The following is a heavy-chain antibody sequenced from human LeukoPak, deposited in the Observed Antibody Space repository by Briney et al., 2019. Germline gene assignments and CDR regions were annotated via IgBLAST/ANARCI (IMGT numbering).Heavy chain of an antibody. CDR1: GFTFSDYY. V-gene: IGHV3-11*03. CDR3: AKHGGWDYFDY. CDR2: ISSSSSYT. Sequence: GGSLRLSCAASGFTFSDYYMSWIRQAPGKGLEWVSYISSSSSYTNYADSVKGRFTISRDNAKNSLYLQMNSLRAEDTAVYYCAKHGGWDYFDYWGQGTLATVSS. J-gene: IGHJ4*02. D-gene: IGHD6-19*01.